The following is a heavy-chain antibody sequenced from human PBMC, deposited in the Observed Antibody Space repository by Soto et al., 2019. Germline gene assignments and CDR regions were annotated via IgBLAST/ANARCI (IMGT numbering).Heavy chain of an antibody. Sequence: EMQLLESGGSLVQPGGSLRLSCAASGFTFSSYAMNWVRQAPGKGLEWVSAITGSGGATYYADSVKGRFTISRDNSKSTLYLEVNSLRAEDTAVYYCAKAVTSYWYFDLWGRGTLVTVSS. CDR2: ITGSGGAT. D-gene: IGHD4-17*01. CDR3: AKAVTSYWYFDL. V-gene: IGHV3-23*01. CDR1: GFTFSSYA. J-gene: IGHJ2*01.